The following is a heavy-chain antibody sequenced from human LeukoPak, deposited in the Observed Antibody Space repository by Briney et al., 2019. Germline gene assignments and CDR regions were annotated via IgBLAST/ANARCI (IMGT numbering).Heavy chain of an antibody. Sequence: GGSLRLSCAASGFTFSSYDMNWIRQAPGKGLEWVSCISSSSGIIYYADSVKGRFTISRDNAKNSLYLQMNSLRAEDTAVYYCAELGITMIGGVWGKGTTVTISS. CDR2: ISSSSGII. V-gene: IGHV3-48*04. CDR3: AELGITMIGGV. D-gene: IGHD3-10*02. J-gene: IGHJ6*04. CDR1: GFTFSSYD.